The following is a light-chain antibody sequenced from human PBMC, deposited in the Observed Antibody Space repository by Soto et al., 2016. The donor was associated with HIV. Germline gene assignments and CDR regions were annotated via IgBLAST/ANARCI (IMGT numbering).Light chain of an antibody. CDR3: QQYNSYPYT. CDR2: TAS. V-gene: IGKV1-16*01. J-gene: IGKJ2*01. Sequence: DIQMTQSPSSLSASVGDRVTITCRASQSISIYLNWYQQEPGKAPKLLIYTASTLQSGVPSRFSGSGSGSEFTLTISSLQPDDFATYYCQQYNSYPYTFGQGTKLEIK. CDR1: QSISIY.